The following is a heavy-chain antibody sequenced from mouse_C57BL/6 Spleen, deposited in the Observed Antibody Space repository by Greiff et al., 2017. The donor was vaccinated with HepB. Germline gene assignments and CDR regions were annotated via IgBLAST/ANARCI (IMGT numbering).Heavy chain of an antibody. CDR1: GYTFTSYW. J-gene: IGHJ4*01. V-gene: IGHV1-69*01. CDR3: ARSDYYGSSYYAMDY. Sequence: QVQLQQPGAELVMPGASVKLSCKASGYTFTSYWMHWVKQRPGQGLEWIGEIDPSDSYTNYNQKFKGKSTLTVDKSSSTAYMQLSSLTSEDSAVYYCARSDYYGSSYYAMDYWGQGPSVTVSS. CDR2: IDPSDSYT. D-gene: IGHD1-1*01.